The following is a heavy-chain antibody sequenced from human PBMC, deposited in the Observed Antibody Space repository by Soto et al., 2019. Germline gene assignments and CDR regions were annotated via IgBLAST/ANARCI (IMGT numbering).Heavy chain of an antibody. D-gene: IGHD2-15*01. CDR3: ARGQDENWFDP. Sequence: SETLSLTCAVYGGSFSGYYWSWIRQPPGKGLEWIGEINHSGSTNYNPSLKSRVTISVDTSKNQFSLKLSSVTAADTAVYYCARGQDENWFDPWGQGTLVTVSS. J-gene: IGHJ5*02. CDR2: INHSGST. CDR1: GGSFSGYY. V-gene: IGHV4-34*01.